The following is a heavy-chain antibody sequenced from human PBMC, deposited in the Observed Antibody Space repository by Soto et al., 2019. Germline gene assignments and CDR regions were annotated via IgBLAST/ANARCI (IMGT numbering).Heavy chain of an antibody. J-gene: IGHJ4*02. Sequence: GASVKVSCKASGYTFSSYYIHWVRQAPGQGLEWMGLVNPNGGSPSYARKFQGIVTITRDTSTGTVYMEVATLRSEDTDVYFCAREGGESSDGLYYFDSWGQGSLVTVSS. V-gene: IGHV1-46*01. CDR2: VNPNGGSP. CDR3: AREGGESSDGLYYFDS. D-gene: IGHD3-16*01. CDR1: GYTFSSYY.